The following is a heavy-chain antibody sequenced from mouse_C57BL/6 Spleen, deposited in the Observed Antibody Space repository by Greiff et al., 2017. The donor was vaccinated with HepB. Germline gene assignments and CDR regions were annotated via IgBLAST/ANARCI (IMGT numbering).Heavy chain of an antibody. CDR3: ARGQLRLPWFAY. D-gene: IGHD3-2*02. CDR1: GYSITSGYD. CDR2: ISYSGST. Sequence: EVQLQQSGPGMVKPSQSLSLTCTVTGYSITSGYDWHWIRHFPGNKLEWMGYISYSGSTNYNPSLKSRISITHDTSKNHFFLKLNSVTTEDTATYYCARGQLRLPWFAYWGQGTLVTVSA. J-gene: IGHJ3*01. V-gene: IGHV3-1*01.